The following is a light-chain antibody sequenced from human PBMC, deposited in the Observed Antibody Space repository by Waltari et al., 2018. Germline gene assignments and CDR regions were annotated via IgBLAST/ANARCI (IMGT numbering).Light chain of an antibody. CDR3: QSRDLNGDVV. V-gene: IGLV3-19*01. J-gene: IGLJ2*01. CDR1: ILRTYY. CDR2: GKN. Sequence: SSELTQDPAVSVALGQTFRISCQGDILRTYYGSWCRQRPGQAPELVIYGKNNRPSGIPNQFSASRSGNTASLTITGAQEEDEGDYDCQSRDLNGDVVFGGGAKVTVL.